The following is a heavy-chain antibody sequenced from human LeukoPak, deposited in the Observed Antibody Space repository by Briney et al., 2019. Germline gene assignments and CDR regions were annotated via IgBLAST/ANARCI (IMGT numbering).Heavy chain of an antibody. CDR3: ARDWRIAAAGTYGY. V-gene: IGHV1-2*02. Sequence: ASVKVSCKASGYTFTGYYMHWVRQAPGQGLEWMGWINPNSGGTNYAQKLQGRVTMTTDTSTSTAYMELRSLRSDDTAVYYCARDWRIAAAGTYGYWGQGTLVTVSS. J-gene: IGHJ4*02. CDR1: GYTFTGYY. D-gene: IGHD6-13*01. CDR2: INPNSGGT.